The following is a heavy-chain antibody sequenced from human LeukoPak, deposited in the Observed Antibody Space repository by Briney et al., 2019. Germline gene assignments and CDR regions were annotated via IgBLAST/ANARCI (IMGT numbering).Heavy chain of an antibody. V-gene: IGHV3-7*03. Sequence: GASLRLSCAASGFTFSSYAMSWVRQAPGKGLEWVANIKEDGSEKYYVDSVKGRFTISRDNAKNSLYLQLNSLRAEDTAVYYCARDSTSSTFDYWGQGTLVTVSS. CDR2: IKEDGSEK. CDR1: GFTFSSYA. CDR3: ARDSTSSTFDY. D-gene: IGHD2-2*01. J-gene: IGHJ4*02.